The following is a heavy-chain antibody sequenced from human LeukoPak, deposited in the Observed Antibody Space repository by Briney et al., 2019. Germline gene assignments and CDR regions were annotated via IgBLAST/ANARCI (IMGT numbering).Heavy chain of an antibody. V-gene: IGHV3-66*01. CDR1: GFTFSSYA. Sequence: PGGSLRLSCAASGFTFSSYAMSWVRQAPGKGLEWVSVIYSGGSTYYADSVKGRFTISRDNSKNTLYLQMNSLRAEDTAVYYCARDRIVYCTNGVCANWFDPWGQGTLVTVSS. D-gene: IGHD2-8*01. J-gene: IGHJ5*02. CDR3: ARDRIVYCTNGVCANWFDP. CDR2: IYSGGST.